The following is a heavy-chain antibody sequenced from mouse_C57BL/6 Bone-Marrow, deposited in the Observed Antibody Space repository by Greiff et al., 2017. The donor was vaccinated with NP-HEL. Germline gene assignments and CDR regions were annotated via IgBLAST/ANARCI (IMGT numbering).Heavy chain of an antibody. CDR2: IDPSDSYT. Sequence: QVQLQQPGAELVKPGASVKLSCKASGYTFTSYWMQWVKQRPGQGLEWIGEIDPSDSYTNYNQKFKGKATLTVDTSSSTAYMQLSSLTSEDSAVYYCASMDYWGKGTSVTVSS. CDR1: GYTFTSYW. V-gene: IGHV1-50*01. CDR3: ASMDY. J-gene: IGHJ4*01.